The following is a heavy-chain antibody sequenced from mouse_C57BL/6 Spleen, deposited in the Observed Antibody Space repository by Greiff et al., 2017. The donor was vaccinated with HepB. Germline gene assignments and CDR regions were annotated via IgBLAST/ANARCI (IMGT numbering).Heavy chain of an antibody. CDR2: ISDGGSYT. CDR1: GFTFSSYA. V-gene: IGHV5-4*01. CDR3: ARGGGTTVVAYYYAMDY. Sequence: DVQLVESGGGLVKPGGSLKLSCAASGFTFSSYAMSWVRQTPEKRLEWVATISDGGSYTYYPDNVKGRYTISRDNAKNNLYLQMSHLKSEDTAMYYGARGGGTTVVAYYYAMDYWGQGTSVTVSS. D-gene: IGHD1-1*01. J-gene: IGHJ4*01.